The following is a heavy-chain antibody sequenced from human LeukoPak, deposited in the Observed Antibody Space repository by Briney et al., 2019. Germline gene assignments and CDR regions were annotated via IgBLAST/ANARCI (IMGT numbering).Heavy chain of an antibody. V-gene: IGHV1-2*02. CDR1: GYTFTGYY. D-gene: IGHD4-11*01. Sequence: ASVKVSCKASGYTFTGYYMHRVRQAPGQGLEWMGWINPSSGGTNYAQKFQGRVTMTRDTSISTAYMELSRLRSDDTAVYYCARTVTTIDWFDPWGQGTLVTVSS. CDR2: INPSSGGT. J-gene: IGHJ5*02. CDR3: ARTVTTIDWFDP.